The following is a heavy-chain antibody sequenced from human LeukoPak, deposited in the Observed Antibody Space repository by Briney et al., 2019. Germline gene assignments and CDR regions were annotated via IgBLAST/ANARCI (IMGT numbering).Heavy chain of an antibody. J-gene: IGHJ6*03. CDR1: GVSISSYY. Sequence: SETLSLTCTVSGVSISSYYWSWIRQPPGKGLEWVGYIYYSGSTNYNPSLKSRVTISVDTSKNQFSLKLSSVTAADTAVYYCAKTYYDILTGYGGPYYMDLWGKGTTVIVSS. V-gene: IGHV4-59*01. CDR3: AKTYYDILTGYGGPYYMDL. D-gene: IGHD3-9*01. CDR2: IYYSGST.